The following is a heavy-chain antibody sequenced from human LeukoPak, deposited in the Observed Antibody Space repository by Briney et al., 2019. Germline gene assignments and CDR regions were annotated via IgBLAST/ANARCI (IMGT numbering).Heavy chain of an antibody. CDR3: ASESTAGTGLGY. CDR1: GYTFTGYY. CDR2: INPNSGGT. V-gene: IGHV1-2*06. Sequence: GASVKVSCKASGYTFTGYYMHWVRQAPGQGREWMGRINPNSGGTNYAQKFQGRVTMTRDTSISTAYMELSRLRSDDTAVYYCASESTAGTGLGYWGQGTLVTVSS. J-gene: IGHJ4*02. D-gene: IGHD6-13*01.